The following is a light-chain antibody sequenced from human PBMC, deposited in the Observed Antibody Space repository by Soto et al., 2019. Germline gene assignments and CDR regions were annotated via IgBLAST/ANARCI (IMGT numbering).Light chain of an antibody. CDR2: EVS. CDR3: SSYTSRTTPV. CDR1: SSDVGGYAY. V-gene: IGLV2-14*01. Sequence: QSVLTQPASVSGSPGQTITISCTGTSSDVGGYAYVSWYQQYPGKVPKLVISEVSNRPSGVSHRFSGSRSGKTASLTISGLQAEDEADYHCSSYTSRTTPVFGGGTKLTVL. J-gene: IGLJ2*01.